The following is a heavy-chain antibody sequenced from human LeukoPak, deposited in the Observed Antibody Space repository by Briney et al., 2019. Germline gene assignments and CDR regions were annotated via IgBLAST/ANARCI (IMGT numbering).Heavy chain of an antibody. Sequence: GSLRLSCVASGFTFSSYAMGWVRQAPGKRPEWVSSLTDSGGTTYYVDSVKGRFTTSRDNSKNTLYLHMNSLRAEDTAMYYCAKKRDAFDIWGQGTVVAVSS. CDR2: LTDSGGTT. J-gene: IGHJ3*02. V-gene: IGHV3-23*01. CDR1: GFTFSSYA. CDR3: AKKRDAFDI. D-gene: IGHD5-24*01.